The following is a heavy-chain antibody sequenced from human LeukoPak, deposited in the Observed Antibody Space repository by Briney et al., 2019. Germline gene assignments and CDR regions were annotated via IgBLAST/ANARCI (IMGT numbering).Heavy chain of an antibody. J-gene: IGHJ4*02. V-gene: IGHV3-30*02. Sequence: PGGSLRLSCAVSGFTFSNYGIHWVRQAPGKGLEWVAFIRYDGSDKYYAEFVKGRFTISRDSSKNTVYLQMNSLRDEDTAVYYCAKSPYRGGSSWTEFDYWGQGTLVTVSS. CDR3: AKSPYRGGSSWTEFDY. CDR1: GFTFSNYG. D-gene: IGHD6-13*01. CDR2: IRYDGSDK.